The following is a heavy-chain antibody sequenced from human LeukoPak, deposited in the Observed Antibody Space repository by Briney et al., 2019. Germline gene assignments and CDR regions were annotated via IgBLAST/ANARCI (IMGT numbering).Heavy chain of an antibody. V-gene: IGHV3-30*18. CDR3: AKGRQRSGYYYEFDY. D-gene: IGHD3-22*01. CDR2: ISYDGSNK. Sequence: GTSLRLSCAASGFSFSDYGIHWVRQAPGKGLEWVAVISYDGSNKYYADSVKGRFTISRDNSKNTLYLQMNSLRAEDTALYFCAKGRQRSGYYYEFDYWGQGTLVTVSS. CDR1: GFSFSDYG. J-gene: IGHJ4*02.